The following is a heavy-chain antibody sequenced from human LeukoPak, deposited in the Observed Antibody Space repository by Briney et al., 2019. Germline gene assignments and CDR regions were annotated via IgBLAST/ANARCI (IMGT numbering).Heavy chain of an antibody. J-gene: IGHJ4*02. V-gene: IGHV5-51*01. CDR3: ARRGSYSSSWYGYYFDY. CDR1: GYSFTSYW. D-gene: IGHD6-13*01. CDR2: IYPGDSDT. Sequence: GESQKISCKGSGYSFTSYWIGWVRQMPGNGLEWMGIIYPGDSDTRYSPSFQGQVTISADKSISTAYLQRSSLKASDTAMYYCARRGSYSSSWYGYYFDYWGQGTLVTVSS.